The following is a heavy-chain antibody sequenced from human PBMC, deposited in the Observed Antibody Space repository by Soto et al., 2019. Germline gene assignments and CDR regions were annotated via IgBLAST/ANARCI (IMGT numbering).Heavy chain of an antibody. CDR2: ISSSGSTI. V-gene: IGHV3-11*01. Sequence: PGGSLRLSCAASGFTFSDYYMSWIRQAPGKGLEWVSYISSSGSTIYYADSVKGRFTISRDNAKNSLYLQMNSLRAEDTAMYYCASLLPGDYPGFDYWGQGTLVTVSS. J-gene: IGHJ4*02. D-gene: IGHD4-17*01. CDR3: ASLLPGDYPGFDY. CDR1: GFTFSDYY.